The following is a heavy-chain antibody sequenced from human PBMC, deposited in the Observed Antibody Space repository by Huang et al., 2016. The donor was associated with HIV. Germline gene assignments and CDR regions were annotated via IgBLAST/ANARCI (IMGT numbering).Heavy chain of an antibody. D-gene: IGHD3-22*01. Sequence: QVQLQQWGAGLLKPSETLSLTCAVYGGSFSGYYWSWIRQPPGKGLEWSGEINHSGRTNYNPYLKSRVTISVDTSKNQFSLKLSSVTAADTAVYYCARILMYYNSSGYGFDYWGQGTLVTVSS. CDR1: GGSFSGYY. J-gene: IGHJ4*02. V-gene: IGHV4-34*01. CDR2: INHSGRT. CDR3: ARILMYYNSSGYGFDY.